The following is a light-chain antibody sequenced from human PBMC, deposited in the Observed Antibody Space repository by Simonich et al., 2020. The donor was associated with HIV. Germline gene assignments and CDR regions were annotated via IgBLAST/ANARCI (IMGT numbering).Light chain of an antibody. J-gene: IGKJ4*01. V-gene: IGKV4-1*01. CDR3: QQYYSIPPT. CDR2: WAS. CDR1: QSVLYSSNNKTY. Sequence: DIVMTQSPDSLAVSLGERATINCKSSQSVLYSSNNKTYLAWYQQKPGQPPKLLIYWASTRGSGVPDRFSGSGSGTDFTLTISSLQAEDVAVYYCQQYYSIPPTFGGGTKVEIK.